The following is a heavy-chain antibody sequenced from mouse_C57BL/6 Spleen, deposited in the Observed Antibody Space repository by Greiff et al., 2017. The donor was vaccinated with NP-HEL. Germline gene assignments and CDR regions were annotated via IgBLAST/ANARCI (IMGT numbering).Heavy chain of an antibody. Sequence: QVQLQQSGAELVKPGASVKLSCKASGYTFTSYWMQWVKQRPGQGLEWIGEIDPSGSYTNYNQKFKGKATLTVDTSSSTAYMQLSSLTSEDSAVYYGARHSSKDYALDYWGQGTTVTVSS. CDR2: IDPSGSYT. J-gene: IGHJ4*01. V-gene: IGHV1-50*01. D-gene: IGHD3-1*01. CDR1: GYTFTSYW. CDR3: ARHSSKDYALDY.